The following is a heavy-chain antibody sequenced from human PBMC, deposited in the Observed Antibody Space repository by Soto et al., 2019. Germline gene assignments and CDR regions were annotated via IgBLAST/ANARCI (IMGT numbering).Heavy chain of an antibody. CDR3: ARFLTGDQYGLAV. Sequence: ASVKVSCKASGYTFTDYYIHWVRQAPGQGLEWMGWIDPNSGATNYAQKFQGRVTMTREASISTAYMELSRLTSDDTAVYYCARFLTGDQYGLAVWGQGTTVTSP. CDR1: GYTFTDYY. J-gene: IGHJ6*02. CDR2: IDPNSGAT. V-gene: IGHV1-2*02. D-gene: IGHD7-27*01.